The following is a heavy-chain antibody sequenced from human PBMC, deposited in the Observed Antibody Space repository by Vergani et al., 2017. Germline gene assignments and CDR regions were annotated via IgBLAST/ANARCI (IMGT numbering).Heavy chain of an antibody. Sequence: QVQLQQWGAGLLKPSETLSLTCAVYGGSFSGYYWSWIRQPPGKGLEWIGEINHSGSTNYNPSLKSRVTISVDTSKNQFSLKLSSVTAADTAVYYCAIDSSSWKVYYYYGMDVWGQGTTVTVSS. D-gene: IGHD6-13*01. CDR1: GGSFSGYY. J-gene: IGHJ6*02. CDR2: INHSGST. CDR3: AIDSSSWKVYYYYGMDV. V-gene: IGHV4-34*01.